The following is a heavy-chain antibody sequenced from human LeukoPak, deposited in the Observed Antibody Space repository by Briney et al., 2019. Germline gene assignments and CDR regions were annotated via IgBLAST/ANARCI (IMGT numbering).Heavy chain of an antibody. CDR3: ATQYSSSGSPFDY. CDR1: GGSISSYY. J-gene: IGHJ4*02. CDR2: INHSGST. V-gene: IGHV4-34*01. D-gene: IGHD6-6*01. Sequence: SETLSLTCTVSGGSISSYYWSWIRQPPGKGLEWIGEINHSGSTNYNPSLKSRVTISVDTSKNQFSLKLSSVTAADTAVYYCATQYSSSGSPFDYWGQGTLVTVSS.